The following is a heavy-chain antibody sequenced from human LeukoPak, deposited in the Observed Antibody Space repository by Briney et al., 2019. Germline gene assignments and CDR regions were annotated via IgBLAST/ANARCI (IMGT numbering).Heavy chain of an antibody. Sequence: GGSLRLSCAASGFTFSSYEMNWVRQAPGKGLEWDSYISSSGSTIYYADSVKGRFTISRDNAKNSLYLQMNSLRAEDTAVYYCAIGGTRGIYSGYDPFDYWGQGTLVTVSS. CDR2: ISSSGSTI. V-gene: IGHV3-48*03. J-gene: IGHJ4*02. CDR1: GFTFSSYE. CDR3: AIGGTRGIYSGYDPFDY. D-gene: IGHD5-12*01.